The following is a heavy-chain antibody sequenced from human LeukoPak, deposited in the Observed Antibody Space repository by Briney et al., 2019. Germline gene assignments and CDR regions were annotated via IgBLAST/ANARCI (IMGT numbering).Heavy chain of an antibody. CDR3: ARDQVTMGQWLVRDYYYGMDV. CDR2: INPNSGGT. Sequence: ASVKVSCKASGYTFTGYYMHWVRQAPGQGLEWMGWINPNSGGTNYAQKFQGRVTMTRDTSISTAYMELSRLRSDDTAVYYCARDQVTMGQWLVRDYYYGMDVWGQGTTVTVSS. CDR1: GYTFTGYY. J-gene: IGHJ6*02. V-gene: IGHV1-2*02. D-gene: IGHD6-19*01.